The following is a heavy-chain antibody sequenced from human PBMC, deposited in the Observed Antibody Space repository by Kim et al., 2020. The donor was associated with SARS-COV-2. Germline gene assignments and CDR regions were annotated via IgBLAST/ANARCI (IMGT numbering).Heavy chain of an antibody. J-gene: IGHJ4*02. CDR1: EYTFTDHY. CDR2: INPSTGDT. D-gene: IGHD6-19*01. Sequence: ASVKVSCKASEYTFTDHYIHWVRQAPGQGLEWMGWINPSTGDTKSAQKFQGRVTVTRGASITTVYMELTRLTSDDTAMYYCARDPGRGWNLDCWGQGTLVTVSS. V-gene: IGHV1-2*02. CDR3: ARDPGRGWNLDC.